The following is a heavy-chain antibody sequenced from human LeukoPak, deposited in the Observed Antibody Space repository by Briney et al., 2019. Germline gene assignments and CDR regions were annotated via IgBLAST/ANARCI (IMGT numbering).Heavy chain of an antibody. CDR2: IIPILGIA. D-gene: IGHD3-9*01. CDR1: GGTFSSYA. J-gene: IGHJ4*02. V-gene: IGHV1-69*04. CDR3: ARPPLDYDILIGYHSARFDY. Sequence: SVKVSCKASGGTFSSYAISWVRQAPGQGLEWMGRIIPILGIANYAQKFQGRVTITADKSTSTAYMELSSLRSEDTAVYYCARPPLDYDILIGYHSARFDYWGQGTLVTVSS.